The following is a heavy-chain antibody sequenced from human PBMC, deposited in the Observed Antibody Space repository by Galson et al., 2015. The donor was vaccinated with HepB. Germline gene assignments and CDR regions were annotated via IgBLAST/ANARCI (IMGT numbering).Heavy chain of an antibody. CDR2: ISWNSGSI. CDR3: TKGGYKYDSDSYFYFHM. V-gene: IGHV3-9*01. Sequence: SLRLSCAASGFTFDDYAMQWIRQAPGKGLEWVSGISWNSGSIGYADSVKGRFTISRDNAKNSLYLHMTNLRPEDTAFYYCTKGGYKYDSDSYFYFHMWGQGTLVIASS. D-gene: IGHD5-24*01. CDR1: GFTFDDYA. J-gene: IGHJ4*02.